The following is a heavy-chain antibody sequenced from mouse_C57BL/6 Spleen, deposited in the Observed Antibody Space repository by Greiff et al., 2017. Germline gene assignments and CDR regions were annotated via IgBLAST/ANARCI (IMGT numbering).Heavy chain of an antibody. CDR1: GYTFTTYP. V-gene: IGHV1-47*01. Sequence: VQLQQPGAELVKPGASVKLSCKASGYTFTTYPIEWMKQNHGKSLEWIGNFHPYNDDTKYNEKFKGKATLTVEKSSSTVYLELSRLTSDDSAVDDSGSSPAPEGPYYFDYWGQGTTLTVAS. CDR2: FHPYNDDT. J-gene: IGHJ2*01. CDR3: GSSPAPEGPYYFDY.